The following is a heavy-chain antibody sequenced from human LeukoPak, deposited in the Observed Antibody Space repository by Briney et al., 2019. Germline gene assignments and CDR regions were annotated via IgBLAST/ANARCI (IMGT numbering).Heavy chain of an antibody. Sequence: PGGSLRLSCAASGFTFSSYGMHWVRQAPGKGLEWVAVISYDGSNKYYADSVKGRFTISRDNSKNTLYLQMNSLRAEDTAVYYCAKDRRGYSGYDYYFDYWGQGTLVTVSS. V-gene: IGHV3-30*18. CDR2: ISYDGSNK. J-gene: IGHJ4*02. CDR3: AKDRRGYSGYDYYFDY. CDR1: GFTFSSYG. D-gene: IGHD5-12*01.